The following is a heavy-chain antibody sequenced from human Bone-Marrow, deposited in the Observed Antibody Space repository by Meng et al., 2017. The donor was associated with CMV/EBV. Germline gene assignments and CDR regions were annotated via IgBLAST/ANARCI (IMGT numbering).Heavy chain of an antibody. Sequence: LRLSCAASGFTFRSYWMPWVRQAPGRGLVWVSRINSDGSRTTYADSVKGRFTISRDNAKNTLYLQMNSLRAEDTAVYYCAGGFGFDYWGQGTLVTVSS. J-gene: IGHJ4*02. CDR2: INSDGSRT. CDR1: GFTFRSYW. V-gene: IGHV3-74*01. D-gene: IGHD3-16*01. CDR3: AGGFGFDY.